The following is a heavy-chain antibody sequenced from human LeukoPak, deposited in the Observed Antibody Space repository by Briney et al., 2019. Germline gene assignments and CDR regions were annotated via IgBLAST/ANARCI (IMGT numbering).Heavy chain of an antibody. CDR3: VTGRGSSQLYYYYYGMDV. J-gene: IGHJ6*02. CDR2: ISYDGSNK. D-gene: IGHD6-6*01. Sequence: GGSLRLSCATSGFTFSYAWMSWVRQAPGKGLEWVAVISYDGSNKYYADSVKGRFTISRDNSKNTLYLQVNSLRAEDTAVYYCVTGRGSSQLYYYYYGMDVWGQGTTVTVSS. V-gene: IGHV3-30*03. CDR1: GFTFSYAW.